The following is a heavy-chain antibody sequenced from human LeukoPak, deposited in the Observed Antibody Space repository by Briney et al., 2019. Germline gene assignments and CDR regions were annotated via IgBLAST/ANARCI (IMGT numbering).Heavy chain of an antibody. CDR2: ASDDGNTN. CDR1: GFTFSYYG. Sequence: GGSLRLSCAASGFTFSYYGMHWVRQAPGKGLEWVAVASDDGNTNYYADSVKGRFTISRDNSKSTLYLQMNSLRTEDTAVYYCAKEGSASRGGRAAVLYAFDSWGQGTMVTVSS. V-gene: IGHV3-30*18. J-gene: IGHJ3*02. CDR3: AKEGSASRGGRAAVLYAFDS. D-gene: IGHD6-13*01.